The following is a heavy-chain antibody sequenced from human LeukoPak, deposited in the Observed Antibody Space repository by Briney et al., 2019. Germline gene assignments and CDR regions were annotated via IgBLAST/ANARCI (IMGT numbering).Heavy chain of an antibody. V-gene: IGHV5-51*01. CDR2: IWPGDSDT. Sequence: KCGESLKISCKGSGCSFSNYWIGWVRQMPGKGLEWMGIIWPGDSDTRYSPSFQGQVTISADKSISTAYLQWSSLKASDTAMYYCARDSSQSSSSNAFDIWGQGTMVTVSS. CDR1: GCSFSNYW. D-gene: IGHD6-13*01. CDR3: ARDSSQSSSSNAFDI. J-gene: IGHJ3*02.